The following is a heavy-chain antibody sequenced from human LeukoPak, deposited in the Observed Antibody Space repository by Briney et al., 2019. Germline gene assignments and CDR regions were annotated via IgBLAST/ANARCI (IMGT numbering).Heavy chain of an antibody. CDR3: ARDPEAYYDYVWGTGGSFDI. CDR2: ICSSGSSI. V-gene: IGHV3-48*03. CDR1: GFTFSSYQ. D-gene: IGHD3-16*01. J-gene: IGHJ3*02. Sequence: GGSLRLSCAASGFTFSSYQMNWVRQAPGKGLEWVSYICSSGSSIYYADSVKGRFTISRDNAKNSLYLQMNSLRAEDTAVYYCARDPEAYYDYVWGTGGSFDIWGQGTMVTVSS.